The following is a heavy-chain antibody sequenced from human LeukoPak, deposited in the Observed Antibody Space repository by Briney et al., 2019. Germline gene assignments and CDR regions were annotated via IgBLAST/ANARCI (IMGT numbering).Heavy chain of an antibody. V-gene: IGHV3-73*01. J-gene: IGHJ4*02. CDR3: TRSNWGSGDY. Sequence: KVSCKASGYTFTGYYMHWVRQAPGQGLEWVGRIRSKANSYATAYAASVKGRFTVSRDDSKNTAYLQMNSLKTEDTAVYYCTRSNWGSGDYWGQGILVTVSS. D-gene: IGHD7-27*01. CDR1: GYTFTGYY. CDR2: IRSKANSYAT.